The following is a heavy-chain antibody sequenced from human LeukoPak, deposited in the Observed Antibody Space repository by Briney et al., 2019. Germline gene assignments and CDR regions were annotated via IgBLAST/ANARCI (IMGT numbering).Heavy chain of an antibody. Sequence: GGSLRLSCAASGFTFSYYSMNWVRQAPGKGLEWVSYISSSSKTIYYADSVKGRFTISRDNAKKSLDLQMNSLRDEDTAVYYCARDHRSGSGSGTQANDYWGQGTLVTVSS. V-gene: IGHV3-48*02. CDR1: GFTFSYYS. J-gene: IGHJ4*02. CDR2: ISSSSKTI. D-gene: IGHD3-10*01. CDR3: ARDHRSGSGSGTQANDY.